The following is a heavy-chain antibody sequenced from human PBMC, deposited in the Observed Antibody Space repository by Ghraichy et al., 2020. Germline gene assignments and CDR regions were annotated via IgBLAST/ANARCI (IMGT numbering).Heavy chain of an antibody. J-gene: IGHJ4*02. D-gene: IGHD2-15*01. CDR2: IGSGGSSS. CDR1: GFPFSSYS. V-gene: IGHV3-48*04. Sequence: GESLNISCAASGFPFSSYSMNWVRQAPGKGLEWVSYIGSGGSSSYYADSVKGRFTISRDNAKNSVYLDMKSLRAEDTALYYCVRDGCSGRTCTFYNWGQGALVTVSS. CDR3: VRDGCSGRTCTFYN.